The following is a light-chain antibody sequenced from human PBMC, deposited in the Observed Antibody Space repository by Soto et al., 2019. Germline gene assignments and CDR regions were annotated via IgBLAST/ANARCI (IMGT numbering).Light chain of an antibody. CDR1: SSNIGDNY. V-gene: IGLV1-51*01. Sequence: QSVLTQPPSVSAAPGQMVTVSCSGSSSNIGDNYVSWYQHLPGTAPKLLIYDDSRRPPGIPDRFSGSKSGTSATLGITGLQTGDEADYYCGTWDSSLSGVVFGGGTQLTVL. J-gene: IGLJ2*01. CDR3: GTWDSSLSGVV. CDR2: DDS.